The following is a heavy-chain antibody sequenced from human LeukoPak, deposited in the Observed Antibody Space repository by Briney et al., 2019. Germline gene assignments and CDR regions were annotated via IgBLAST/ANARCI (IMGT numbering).Heavy chain of an antibody. V-gene: IGHV4-59*01. D-gene: IGHD5-18*01. J-gene: IGHJ4*02. CDR3: ARAGYSYGTGYYFDY. Sequence: PSETLSLTCTVSGGSIGSYYWSWIRLPPGKGLEWIGYIYYTGATYYNPSLKSRVTISLDMSKNQFSLKLSSVTAADAAVYYCARAGYSYGTGYYFDYWGQGALVTVSS. CDR1: GGSIGSYY. CDR2: IYYTGAT.